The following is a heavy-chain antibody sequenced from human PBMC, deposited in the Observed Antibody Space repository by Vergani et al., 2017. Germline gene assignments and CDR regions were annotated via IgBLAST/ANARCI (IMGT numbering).Heavy chain of an antibody. CDR2: INAGNGNT. CDR1: GYTFTSYA. V-gene: IGHV1-3*01. D-gene: IGHD3-3*01. CDR3: ARDSYDFWSGYYEP. J-gene: IGHJ5*02. Sequence: QVQLVQSGAEVKKPGASVKVSCKASGYTFTSYAMHWVRQAPGQRLEWMGWINAGNGNTKYSQKFQGRVTITRDTSASTAYMELSSLGSEDTAVYYCARDSYDFWSGYYEPWGQGTLVTVSS.